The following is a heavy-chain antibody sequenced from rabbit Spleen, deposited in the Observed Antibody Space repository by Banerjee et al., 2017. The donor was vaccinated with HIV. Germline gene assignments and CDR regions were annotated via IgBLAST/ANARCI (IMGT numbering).Heavy chain of an antibody. CDR1: GFSFSNSYW. CDR2: IYIGSGGGT. D-gene: IGHD4-1*01. J-gene: IGHJ4*01. V-gene: IGHV1S45*01. CDR3: ARYDGDWGEDL. Sequence: QEQLEESGGDLVKPEGSLTLTCTASGFSFSNSYWICWVRQAPGKGLEWIACIYIGSGGGTYYASWAKGRFTISKTSSTTATLKMTSLTAADTATYFCARYDGDWGEDLWGPGTLVTVS.